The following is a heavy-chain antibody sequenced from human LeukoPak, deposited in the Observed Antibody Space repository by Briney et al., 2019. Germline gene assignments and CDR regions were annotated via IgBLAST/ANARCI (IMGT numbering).Heavy chain of an antibody. D-gene: IGHD3-3*01. CDR1: GGSISSYC. J-gene: IGHJ4*02. V-gene: IGHV4-59*01. CDR3: VRSDDFWRGXYGX. CDR2: SCYSGST. Sequence: PSETLSLTCTVSGGSISSYCWSWIRQPPGNGLEGMGYSCYSGSTNYNPSLNSLVTISVYTAKNQFSLKLSSVPAADTAVYYCVRSDDFWRGXYGXWGQGTLLPV.